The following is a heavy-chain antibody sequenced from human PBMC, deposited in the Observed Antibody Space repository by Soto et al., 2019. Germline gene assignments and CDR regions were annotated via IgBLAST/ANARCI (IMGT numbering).Heavy chain of an antibody. CDR2: TYWDDDN. CDR3: AHSPDAACQYDSYCFDY. J-gene: IGHJ4*02. CDR1: GFSLSTYGVS. Sequence: QITLKESGPTLVKPTQTLTLTCTFSGFSLSTYGVSVGWIRQPPGKALERLALTYWDDDNRYSPSLKTRLTFTKDTSKNLVVLTMTKMDPVDTATYFCAHSPDAACQYDSYCFDYWGQGALVTVSS. D-gene: IGHD3-16*01. V-gene: IGHV2-5*02.